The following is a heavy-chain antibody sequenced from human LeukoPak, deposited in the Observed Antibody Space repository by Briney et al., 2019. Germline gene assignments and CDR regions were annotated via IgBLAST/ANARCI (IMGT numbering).Heavy chain of an antibody. CDR3: ARVDGYSSGWSAYFDY. V-gene: IGHV4-59*01. Sequence: SEPLTLTCTVSGGFISSYYRSWLRQPPGKGLEWIRYIYYSWSTNYNPSLKSRVTISVDTSKNQFSLKLSSVTAADTAVYYCARVDGYSSGWSAYFDYWGQGTLVTVSS. CDR1: GGFISSYY. CDR2: IYYSWST. J-gene: IGHJ4*02. D-gene: IGHD6-19*01.